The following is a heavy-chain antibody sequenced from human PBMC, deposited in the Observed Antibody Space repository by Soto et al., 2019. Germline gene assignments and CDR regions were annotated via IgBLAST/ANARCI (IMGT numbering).Heavy chain of an antibody. Sequence: GESLKISCKGSGYSFTSYWISWVRQMPGKGLEWMGRIDPSDSYTNYSPSFQGHVTSSADKSISTAYLQWSSLKASDTAMYYCARYIVVGNYYYYGMDVWGQGTTVTVSS. J-gene: IGHJ6*02. CDR1: GYSFTSYW. D-gene: IGHD2-2*01. CDR3: ARYIVVGNYYYYGMDV. V-gene: IGHV5-10-1*01. CDR2: IDPSDSYT.